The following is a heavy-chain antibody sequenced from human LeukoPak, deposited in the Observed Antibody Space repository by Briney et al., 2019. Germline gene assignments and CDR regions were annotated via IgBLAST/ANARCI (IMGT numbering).Heavy chain of an antibody. Sequence: ASVKVSCKASGYTFTRYFIHWVRQAPGQGLEWMGIINPSGGSTTYARKFQGRVTLTRDLSTSAVYMELSSLMSEDTSVYFCARAGSTIATAAFDYWGQGALVTVSS. D-gene: IGHD6-13*01. CDR2: INPSGGST. V-gene: IGHV1-46*01. J-gene: IGHJ4*02. CDR1: GYTFTRYF. CDR3: ARAGSTIATAAFDY.